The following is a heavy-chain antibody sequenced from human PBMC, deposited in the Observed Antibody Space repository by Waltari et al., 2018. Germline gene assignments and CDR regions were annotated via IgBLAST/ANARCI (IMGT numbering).Heavy chain of an antibody. CDR2: INHSGST. Sequence: QVQLQQWGAGLLKPSETLSLTCAVHGGSFSGYYWSWIRQPPGKGLEWIEEINHSGSTNYNPSLKSRVTISVDTSKNQFSLKLSSVTAADTAVYYCARDGYDFWSGWIDYWGQGTLVTVSS. CDR1: GGSFSGYY. V-gene: IGHV4-34*01. J-gene: IGHJ4*02. CDR3: ARDGYDFWSGWIDY. D-gene: IGHD3-3*01.